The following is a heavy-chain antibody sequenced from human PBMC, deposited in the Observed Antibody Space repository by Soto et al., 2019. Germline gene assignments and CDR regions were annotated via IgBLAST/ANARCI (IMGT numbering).Heavy chain of an antibody. CDR1: GYTFTSYG. CDR2: ISAYNGNT. CDR3: ARDSLAVAGTDYYYYYGMDV. J-gene: IGHJ6*02. D-gene: IGHD6-19*01. Sequence: RASVKVSCKASGYTFTSYGISWVRQAPGQGLEWMGWISAYNGNTNYAQKLQGRVTMTTDTSTSTAYMELRSLRSDDTAVYYCARDSLAVAGTDYYYYYGMDVWGQGTTVTASS. V-gene: IGHV1-18*01.